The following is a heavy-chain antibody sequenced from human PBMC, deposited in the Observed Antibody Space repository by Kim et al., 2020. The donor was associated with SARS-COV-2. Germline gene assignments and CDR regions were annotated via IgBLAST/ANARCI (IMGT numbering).Heavy chain of an antibody. D-gene: IGHD3-10*01. CDR1: GGSFSGYY. CDR2: INHSGST. Sequence: SETLSLTCAVYGGSFSGYYWSWIRQPPGKGLEWIGEINHSGSTNYNPSLKSRVTISVDTSKNQFSLKLSSVTAADTAVYYCARGLYYYYGSGSLGYWGQGTLVTVSS. V-gene: IGHV4-34*01. CDR3: ARGLYYYYGSGSLGY. J-gene: IGHJ4*02.